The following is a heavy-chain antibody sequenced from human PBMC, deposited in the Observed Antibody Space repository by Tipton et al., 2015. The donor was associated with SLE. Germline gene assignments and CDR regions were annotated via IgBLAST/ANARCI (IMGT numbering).Heavy chain of an antibody. D-gene: IGHD3-16*02. CDR1: GGSMSYHY. V-gene: IGHV4-59*08. CDR3: ARGYDSVWGSYRHPLS. Sequence: TLSLTCSVSGGSMSYHYWSWIRQPPGKGLEWIGYIYYTGNTNYNPSLKSRVTMSVDTSKSQFSLKLTFVTAADTAVYYCARGYDSVWGSYRHPLSWGQGTLVTVSS. J-gene: IGHJ5*02. CDR2: IYYTGNT.